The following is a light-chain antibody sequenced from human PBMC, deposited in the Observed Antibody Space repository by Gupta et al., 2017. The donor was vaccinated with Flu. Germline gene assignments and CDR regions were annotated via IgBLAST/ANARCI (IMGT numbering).Light chain of an antibody. J-gene: IGLJ3*02. CDR3: QSYDSDLSAWV. CDR2: TNN. Sequence: QSALTQPPSVSGALGQRVTISCTGSSSNIGAGYDVHWYPQVPGKAPRLLIYTNNHRPSGVPDRFSASKSGTSASLGITGLQADDESDFYCQSYDSDLSAWVFGGGTRVTVL. CDR1: SSNIGAGYD. V-gene: IGLV1-40*01.